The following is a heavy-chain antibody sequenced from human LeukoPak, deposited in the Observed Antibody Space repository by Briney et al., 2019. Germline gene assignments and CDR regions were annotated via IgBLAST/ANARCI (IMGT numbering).Heavy chain of an antibody. CDR3: ARVLSAWFGELLYSPEWDY. CDR1: GYTFTSYG. J-gene: IGHJ4*02. Sequence: ASVKVSCKASGYTFTSYGISWVRQAPGQGLEWMGWISAYNGNTNYAQKLQGRVTMTTDTSTSTAYMELRSLRSDDTAVYYCARVLSAWFGELLYSPEWDYWGQGTLVTVSS. D-gene: IGHD3-10*01. V-gene: IGHV1-18*01. CDR2: ISAYNGNT.